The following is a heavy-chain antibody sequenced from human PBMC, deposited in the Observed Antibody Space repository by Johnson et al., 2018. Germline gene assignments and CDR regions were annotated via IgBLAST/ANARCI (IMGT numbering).Heavy chain of an antibody. V-gene: IGHV4-34*01. CDR2: INHSGHT. CDR1: GGSFSGYY. CDR3: ARGRYCSGGSGLLRARPGYFQH. J-gene: IGHJ1*01. D-gene: IGHD2-15*01. Sequence: QVQLQQWGAGLLKXSETLSLSCAVYGGSFSGYYWSWIRQPPGKGLEWIGEINHSGHTNFNPSLKSRVTISVDTSKNQLSLKLSSVTAADTAVYNCARGRYCSGGSGLLRARPGYFQHWGQGTLVTVSS.